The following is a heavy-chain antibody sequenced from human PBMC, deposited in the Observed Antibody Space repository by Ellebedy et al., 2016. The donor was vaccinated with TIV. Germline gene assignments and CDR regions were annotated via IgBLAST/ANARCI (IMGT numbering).Heavy chain of an antibody. CDR1: GFTFSSYG. Sequence: GGSLRLXXAASGFTFSSYGMHWVRQAPGKGLEWVAVISYDGSNKYYADSVKGRFTISRDNSKNTLYLQMNSLRAEDTAVYYCAKDQGGRVPDYGMDVWGQGTTVTVSS. J-gene: IGHJ6*02. V-gene: IGHV3-30*18. CDR3: AKDQGGRVPDYGMDV. CDR2: ISYDGSNK. D-gene: IGHD3-10*01.